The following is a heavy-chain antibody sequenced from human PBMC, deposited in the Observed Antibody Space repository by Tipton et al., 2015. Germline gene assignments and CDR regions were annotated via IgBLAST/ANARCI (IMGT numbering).Heavy chain of an antibody. Sequence: QLVQSGAEVKKPEESLKVSCKASGYNFATYWIGWVRQMPGKGLEWMGFVFPDDSDTIYSPSFQGQVTISADKSMNTAYLQWSSLKASDTAMYYCARGYSPRRWFDPWGQGTLVTVSS. CDR3: ARGYSPRRWFDP. V-gene: IGHV5-51*01. J-gene: IGHJ5*02. CDR1: GYNFATYW. CDR2: VFPDDSDT. D-gene: IGHD5-18*01.